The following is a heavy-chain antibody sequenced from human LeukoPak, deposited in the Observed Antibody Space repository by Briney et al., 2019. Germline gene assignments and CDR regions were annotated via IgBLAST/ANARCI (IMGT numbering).Heavy chain of an antibody. Sequence: GGSLRLSCAASGFTFSSYSMNWVRQAPGKGLEWVSYISSSSSTIYYADSVKGRFTISRDNAKNSLYLQMNSLRAEDTAVYYCARHGSTSCYPRSACAFDYWGQGTLVTVSS. CDR1: GFTFSSYS. V-gene: IGHV3-48*01. J-gene: IGHJ4*02. CDR2: ISSSSSTI. D-gene: IGHD2-2*01. CDR3: ARHGSTSCYPRSACAFDY.